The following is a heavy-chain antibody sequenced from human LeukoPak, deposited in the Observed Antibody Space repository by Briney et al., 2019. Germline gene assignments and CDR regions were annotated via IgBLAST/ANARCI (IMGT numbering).Heavy chain of an antibody. CDR1: GFSFRNYA. J-gene: IGHJ4*02. V-gene: IGHV3-48*04. Sequence: GGSLRLSCAASGFSFRNYAMSWVRQAPGKGLEWVSYISRSSSTIYYADFVKGRFTISRDNAKNSLYLQMNSLRAEDTAVYYCARDSITIFGVILNWGQGTLVTVSS. CDR3: ARDSITIFGVILN. CDR2: ISRSSSTI. D-gene: IGHD3-3*01.